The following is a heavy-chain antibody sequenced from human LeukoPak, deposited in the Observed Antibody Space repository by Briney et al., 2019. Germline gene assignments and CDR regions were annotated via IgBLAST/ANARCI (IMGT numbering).Heavy chain of an antibody. CDR1: GGSISSYY. D-gene: IGHD1-1*01. CDR3: ARDIGANWNGAFDY. CDR2: IYTSGST. J-gene: IGHJ4*02. Sequence: SETLSLTCTVSGGSISSYYWSWIRQPAGKGLEWIGRIYTSGSTNYNPSLKSRVTMSVDTSKNQFSLKLSSVTAADTAVYYCARDIGANWNGAFDYWGQGTLVTVSS. V-gene: IGHV4-4*07.